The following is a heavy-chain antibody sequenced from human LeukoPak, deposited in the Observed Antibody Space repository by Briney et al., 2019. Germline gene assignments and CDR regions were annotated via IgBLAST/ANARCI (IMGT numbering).Heavy chain of an antibody. CDR2: ISAYNGNT. V-gene: IGHV1-18*01. CDR1: GYTFTSYG. Sequence: ASVNVSCKASGYTFTSYGISWVRQAPGQGLEWMGWISAYNGNTNYAQKLQGRVTMTTDTSTSTAYMELRSLRSDDTAVYYCARTYSGSSHDAFDIWGQGTMVTVSS. D-gene: IGHD1-26*01. CDR3: ARTYSGSSHDAFDI. J-gene: IGHJ3*02.